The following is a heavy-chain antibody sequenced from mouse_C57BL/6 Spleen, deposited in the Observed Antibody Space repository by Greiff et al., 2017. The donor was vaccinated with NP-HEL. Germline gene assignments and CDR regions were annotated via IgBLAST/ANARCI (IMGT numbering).Heavy chain of an antibody. D-gene: IGHD1-1*01. Sequence: QVQLQQSGAELVRPGTSVKVSCKASGYAFTNYLIEWVKQRPGQGLEWIGVINPGSGGTNYNEKFKGKATLTADKSSSTAYMQLSSLTSEDSAVYFCARSGDYYGSRGYWYFDVWGTGTTVTVSS. J-gene: IGHJ1*03. V-gene: IGHV1-54*01. CDR2: INPGSGGT. CDR3: ARSGDYYGSRGYWYFDV. CDR1: GYAFTNYL.